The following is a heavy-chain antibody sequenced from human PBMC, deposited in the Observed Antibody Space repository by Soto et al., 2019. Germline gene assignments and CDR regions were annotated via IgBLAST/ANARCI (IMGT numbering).Heavy chain of an antibody. D-gene: IGHD4-17*01. V-gene: IGHV3-30-3*01. CDR1: GFTFSSYA. CDR2: ISYDGSNK. CDR3: AKDKPDYGGNSGSFDY. J-gene: IGHJ4*02. Sequence: GGSLRLSCAASGFTFSSYAMHWVRQAPGKGLEWVAVISYDGSNKYYADSVKGRFTISRDNSKNTLYLQMNSLRAEDTAVYYCAKDKPDYGGNSGSFDYWGQGTLVTVSS.